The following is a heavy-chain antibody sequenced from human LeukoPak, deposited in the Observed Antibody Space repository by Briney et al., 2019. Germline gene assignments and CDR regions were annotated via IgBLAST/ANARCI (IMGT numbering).Heavy chain of an antibody. CDR2: INHSGST. Sequence: SETLSLTCAVYGGSFSGYYWSWIRQPPGKGLEWIGEINHSGSTNYNPSLKSRVTISVDTSKNQFSLKLSSVTAADTAVYYCASAKGLRMDFDYWGQGTLVTVSS. CDR1: GGSFSGYY. D-gene: IGHD5-18*01. J-gene: IGHJ4*02. V-gene: IGHV4-34*01. CDR3: ASAKGLRMDFDY.